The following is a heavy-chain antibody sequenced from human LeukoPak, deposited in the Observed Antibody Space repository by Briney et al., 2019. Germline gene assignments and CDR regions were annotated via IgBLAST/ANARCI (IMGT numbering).Heavy chain of an antibody. CDR2: INHSGST. D-gene: IGHD5-18*01. J-gene: IGHJ5*02. CDR3: AGAGNVDTARYWFDP. V-gene: IGHV4-34*01. CDR1: GGSFSGYY. Sequence: ETLSLTCAVYGGSFSGYYWSWIRQPPGKGLEWIGEINHSGSTNYNPSLRSRVTISVDTSKNQFSLKLSSVTAADTAVYYCAGAGNVDTARYWFDPWGQGTLVTVSS.